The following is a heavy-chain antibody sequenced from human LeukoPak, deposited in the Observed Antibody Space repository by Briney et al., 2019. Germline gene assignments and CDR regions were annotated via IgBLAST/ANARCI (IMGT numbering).Heavy chain of an antibody. J-gene: IGHJ4*02. CDR2: ISYDGSNK. CDR1: GFTFSSYG. Sequence: GWSLRLSCAASGFTFSSYGMHWVRQAPGKGLEWVAVISYDGSNKYYADSVKGRFTISRDNSKNTLYLQMNSLRAEDTAVYYCAKDVGGWLQFEDFDYWGQGTLVTVSS. CDR3: AKDVGGWLQFEDFDY. D-gene: IGHD5-24*01. V-gene: IGHV3-30*18.